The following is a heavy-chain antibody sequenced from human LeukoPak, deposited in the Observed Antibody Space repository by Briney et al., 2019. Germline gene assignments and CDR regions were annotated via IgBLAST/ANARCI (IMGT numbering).Heavy chain of an antibody. CDR1: GFIFSGYS. D-gene: IGHD3-22*01. V-gene: IGHV3-11*01. Sequence: TGGSLRLSCVASGFIFSGYSMSWVRQAPGKGLEWVSYISSTDDTIYYADSVKGRFTISRDNAKKLQFLQMNSLRAEDTAVYYCARVSDSSGFFRAPFDYWGQGTLVTVSS. CDR3: ARVSDSSGFFRAPFDY. CDR2: ISSTDDTI. J-gene: IGHJ4*02.